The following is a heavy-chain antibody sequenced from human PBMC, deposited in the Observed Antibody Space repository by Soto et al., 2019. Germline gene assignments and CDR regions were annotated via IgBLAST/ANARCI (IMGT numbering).Heavy chain of an antibody. CDR2: IYHTGNA. CDR3: ARDYFES. CDR1: VYAISNSRFY. Sequence: PSETLSLTCSGSVYAISNSRFYWAWTRQPPGEGLEWIGSIYHTGNAYYNPSLKSRVTIFVDTSKNQFSLKSTSVTAADTALYYCARDYFESWGQGTLVTVSS. V-gene: IGHV4-39*01. J-gene: IGHJ4*02.